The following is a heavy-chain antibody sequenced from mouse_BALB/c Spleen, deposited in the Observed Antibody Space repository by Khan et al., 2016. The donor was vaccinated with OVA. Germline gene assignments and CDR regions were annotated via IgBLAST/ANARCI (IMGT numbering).Heavy chain of an antibody. D-gene: IGHD2-2*01. Sequence: QVQLKESGPGLVAPSQSLSITCTVSGFSLTSFGVYWVRQPPGKGLEWLGVIWADGTTNYNSALMSRLSISKDNSKSQVFLNMNSLQTDDTAIYYCARDGYYCDYWGQGTTRTVSS. V-gene: IGHV2-9*02. CDR2: IWADGTT. CDR1: GFSLTSFG. CDR3: ARDGYYCDY. J-gene: IGHJ2*01.